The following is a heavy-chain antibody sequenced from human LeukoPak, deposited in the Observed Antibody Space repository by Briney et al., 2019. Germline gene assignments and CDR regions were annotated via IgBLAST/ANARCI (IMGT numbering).Heavy chain of an antibody. CDR3: ARVGYCSGGSCYFLRDAFDI. CDR1: GFTFSTYG. Sequence: PGGSLRLSCAASGFTFSTYGMHWVRQAPGKGLEWVANIKQDGSEKYYVDSVKGRFTISRDNAKNSLYLQMNSLRAEDTAVYYCARVGYCSGGSCYFLRDAFDIWGQGTMVTVSS. V-gene: IGHV3-7*01. D-gene: IGHD2-15*01. J-gene: IGHJ3*02. CDR2: IKQDGSEK.